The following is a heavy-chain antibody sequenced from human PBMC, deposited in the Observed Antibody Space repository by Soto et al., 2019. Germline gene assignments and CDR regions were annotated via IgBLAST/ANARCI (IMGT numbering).Heavy chain of an antibody. D-gene: IGHD5-12*01. Sequence: PGGSLRLSCAASGFTFSGYWMSWVRQAPGKGLEWVANIKQDGSEKNYVDSVKGRFTISRDNAKNSLYLQMNSLRAEDTAVYYCARARVATAVGDYWGQGTLVTVSS. J-gene: IGHJ4*02. CDR2: IKQDGSEK. CDR3: ARARVATAVGDY. V-gene: IGHV3-7*01. CDR1: GFTFSGYW.